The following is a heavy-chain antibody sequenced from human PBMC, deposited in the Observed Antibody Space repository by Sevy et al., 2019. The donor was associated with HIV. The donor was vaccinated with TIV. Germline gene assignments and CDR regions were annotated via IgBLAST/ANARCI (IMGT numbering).Heavy chain of an antibody. CDR2: IYYSGST. CDR1: GGSISSYY. D-gene: IGHD5-12*01. CDR3: ARGWFDGYNLLSLGAFDI. J-gene: IGHJ3*02. Sequence: SETLSLTCTVSGGSISSYYWSWIRQPPGKGLEWIGYIYYSGSTNYNPSLKSRVTISVDTSKNQFSLKLSSVTAADTAVYYCARGWFDGYNLLSLGAFDIWGQGTMVTVSS. V-gene: IGHV4-59*01.